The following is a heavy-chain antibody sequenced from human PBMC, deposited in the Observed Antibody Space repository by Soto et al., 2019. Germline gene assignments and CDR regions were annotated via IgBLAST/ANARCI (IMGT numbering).Heavy chain of an antibody. V-gene: IGHV4-39*01. CDR3: ARPGLSSGCCGYFDY. CDR1: GGSISSSSYY. Sequence: TSETLSLTCTVSGGSISSSSYYWGWIRQPPGKGLEWIGSIYYSGSTYYNPSLKSRVTISVDTSKNQFSLKLSSVTAADTAVYYCARPGLSSGCCGYFDYWGQGTLVTVSS. J-gene: IGHJ4*02. CDR2: IYYSGST. D-gene: IGHD6-19*01.